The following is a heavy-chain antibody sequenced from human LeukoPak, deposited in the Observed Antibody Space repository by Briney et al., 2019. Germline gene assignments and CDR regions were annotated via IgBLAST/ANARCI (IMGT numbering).Heavy chain of an antibody. D-gene: IGHD3-22*01. Sequence: SETPSLTCTVSGGSISSYYWSWIRQPAGKGLEWIGRIYTSGSTNYNPSLKSRVTMSVDMSKNQFSLKLSSVTAADTAVYYCAREYYYDSSDAFDIWGQGTMVTVSS. J-gene: IGHJ3*02. CDR2: IYTSGST. CDR3: AREYYYDSSDAFDI. CDR1: GGSISSYY. V-gene: IGHV4-4*07.